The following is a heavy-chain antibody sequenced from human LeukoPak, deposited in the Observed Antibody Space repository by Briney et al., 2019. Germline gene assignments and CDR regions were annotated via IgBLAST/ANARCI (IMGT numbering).Heavy chain of an antibody. V-gene: IGHV3-48*03. CDR3: ANFYYDSSGYYNDY. J-gene: IGHJ4*02. CDR1: GFAISAYW. CDR2: ISSSGSTI. Sequence: GGSLRLSCTASGFAISAYWMSWVRQAPGKGLEWVSYISSSGSTIYYADSVKGRFTISRDNAKNSLYLQMNSLRAEDTAVYYCANFYYDSSGYYNDYWGQGTLVTVSS. D-gene: IGHD3-22*01.